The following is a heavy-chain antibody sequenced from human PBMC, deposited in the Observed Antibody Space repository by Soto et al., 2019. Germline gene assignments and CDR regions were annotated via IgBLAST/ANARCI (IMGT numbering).Heavy chain of an antibody. CDR1: GFTFSSYG. CDR2: IWHDGSNK. D-gene: IGHD3-10*01. J-gene: IGHJ6*02. CDR3: ERGGKRYYYGSGRLLPYFVPSYGMDG. V-gene: IGHV3-33*01. Sequence: QVQLVESGGGVVQPGRSLRLSCAASGFTFSSYGMHWVRQAPGKGLEWVAVIWHDGSNKYYADSVKGRFTISRDNSKNPRYLQRNSLKDEDTAVYYCERGGKRYYYGSGRLLPYFVPSYGMDGWGQGNEVTGS.